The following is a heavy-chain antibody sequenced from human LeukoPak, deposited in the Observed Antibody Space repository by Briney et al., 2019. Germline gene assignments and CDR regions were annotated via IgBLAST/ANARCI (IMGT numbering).Heavy chain of an antibody. Sequence: GGSLRLSCTASGSTFGDYAMSWIRQAPGKGLEWVGFIRSKAYGETADYAASVKGRFTISRDDSKAIAYLQMNSLKTEDTAVYHCTRDRGAYNLYDYWGQGTLVTVSS. D-gene: IGHD1-1*01. V-gene: IGHV3-49*03. J-gene: IGHJ4*02. CDR1: GSTFGDYA. CDR2: IRSKAYGETA. CDR3: TRDRGAYNLYDY.